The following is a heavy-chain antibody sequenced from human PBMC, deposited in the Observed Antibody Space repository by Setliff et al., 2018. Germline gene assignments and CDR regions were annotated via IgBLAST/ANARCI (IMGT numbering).Heavy chain of an antibody. CDR3: AKIQNPQGYYVWGSFSAASKGRYGMDV. D-gene: IGHD3-16*01. V-gene: IGHV3-30*02. CDR2: IRYDGSNK. J-gene: IGHJ6*02. Sequence: PGGSLRLSCAASGFTFSSYGMHWVRQAPGKGLEWVAFIRYDGSNKYYADSVKGRFTISRDNSKNTLYLQMNSLRAEDTAVYYCAKIQNPQGYYVWGSFSAASKGRYGMDVWGQGTTVTVSS. CDR1: GFTFSSYG.